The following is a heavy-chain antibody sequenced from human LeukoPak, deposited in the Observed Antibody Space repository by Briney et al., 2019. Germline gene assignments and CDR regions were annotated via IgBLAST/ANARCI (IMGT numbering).Heavy chain of an antibody. D-gene: IGHD2-15*01. Sequence: ASVKVSCKASGYTFTSYGITWVRQAPGQGLEWMGWISVYNGDTNYAQKLQGRVTITADKSTSTAYMELSSLRSEDTAVYYCASQGGYCSGGSCYATYFDYWGQGTLVTVSS. CDR1: GYTFTSYG. CDR2: ISVYNGDT. J-gene: IGHJ4*02. V-gene: IGHV1-18*01. CDR3: ASQGGYCSGGSCYATYFDY.